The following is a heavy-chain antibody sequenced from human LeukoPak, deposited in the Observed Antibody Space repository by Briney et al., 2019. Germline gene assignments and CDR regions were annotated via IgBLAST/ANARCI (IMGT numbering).Heavy chain of an antibody. V-gene: IGHV3-64*01. Sequence: PGGSLRLSCAGSGFTFRNYAMDWVRQAPVTGLQYVSAISTNGSRTFYANSVKGRFTISRDNAKDTVYLQMDSRRAYDTAVYYCLRDPFYTGYDRGFGYWGQGALVTVSS. D-gene: IGHD5-12*01. CDR2: ISTNGSRT. CDR3: LRDPFYTGYDRGFGY. CDR1: GFTFRNYA. J-gene: IGHJ4*02.